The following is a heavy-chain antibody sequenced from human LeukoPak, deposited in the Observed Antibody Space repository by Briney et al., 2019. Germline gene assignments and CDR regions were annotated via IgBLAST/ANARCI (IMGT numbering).Heavy chain of an antibody. CDR2: IYTSGST. D-gene: IGHD3-3*02. CDR3: ARESVGIFGVVMDTFDI. V-gene: IGHV4-4*07. J-gene: IGHJ3*02. Sequence: SETLSLTCTVSGGSISSYYWSWIRQPAGKGLEWIGRIYTSGSTNYNPSLKSRVTISVDTSKNQFSLQLSSVTAADTAIYYCARESVGIFGVVMDTFDIWGQGTMVTVSS. CDR1: GGSISSYY.